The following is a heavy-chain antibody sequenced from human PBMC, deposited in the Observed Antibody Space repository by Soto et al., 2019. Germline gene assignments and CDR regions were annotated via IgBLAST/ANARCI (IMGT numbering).Heavy chain of an antibody. CDR3: GTRLRGLLSFGQSPPPFDY. Sequence: QVQLQQWGAGLLKPSETLSLTCAVYCGSFSGYYWSWIRQPPGKGLEWIGEITHIGNTNYNPALRSRVSISLDTAKNQFSLSRSSVTAADTAVYYCGTRLRGLLSFGQSPPPFDYWGQGTLVTVSS. V-gene: IGHV4-34*01. CDR1: CGSFSGYY. J-gene: IGHJ4*02. D-gene: IGHD3-10*01. CDR2: ITHIGNT.